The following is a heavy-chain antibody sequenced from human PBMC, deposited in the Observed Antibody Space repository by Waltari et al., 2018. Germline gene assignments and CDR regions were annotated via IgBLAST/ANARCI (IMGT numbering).Heavy chain of an antibody. D-gene: IGHD6-6*01. J-gene: IGHJ4*02. CDR1: GFTFSRYA. CDR3: AKRSGARMYYFDY. CDR2: ISGSGGST. Sequence: EVQLVESGGGWVQPGGSLRLSCAASGFTFSRYAMSWVRQAPGKGLGWVSAISGSGGSTYYADSVKGRFTISRDNSKNTLYLQMNSLRAEDTAVYYCAKRSGARMYYFDYWGQGTLVTVSS. V-gene: IGHV3-23*04.